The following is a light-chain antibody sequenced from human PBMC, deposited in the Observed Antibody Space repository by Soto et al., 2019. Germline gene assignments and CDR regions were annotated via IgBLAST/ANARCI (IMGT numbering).Light chain of an antibody. CDR2: GAS. V-gene: IGKV3-20*01. CDR3: QQYGSSGT. Sequence: ELVWTQSPGTLSLSPGERAILSCRASQSVSNNYLAWYQQKPGQAPRLLIYGASNRATGIPDRFSGSGSGTDFTLTISRLEPEDFAVYYCQQYGSSGTFGQGTKVDIK. J-gene: IGKJ1*01. CDR1: QSVSNNY.